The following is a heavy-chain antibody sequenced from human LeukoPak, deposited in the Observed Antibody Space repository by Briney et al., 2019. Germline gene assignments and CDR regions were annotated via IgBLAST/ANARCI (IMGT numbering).Heavy chain of an antibody. V-gene: IGHV3-64*01. CDR3: ARGDYYDSSGYYYVGFDY. CDR2: ISSNGGST. CDR1: GFTFSSYA. Sequence: PGGSLRLSCAASGFTFSSYAMHWVRQAPGKGPEYVSAISSNGGSTYYANSVKGRFTISRDNSKNTLYLQMGSLRAEDIAVYYCARGDYYDSSGYYYVGFDYWGQGTLVTVSS. J-gene: IGHJ4*02. D-gene: IGHD3-22*01.